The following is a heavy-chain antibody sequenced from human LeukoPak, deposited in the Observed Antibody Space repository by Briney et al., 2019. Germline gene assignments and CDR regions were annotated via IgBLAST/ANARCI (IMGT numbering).Heavy chain of an antibody. J-gene: IGHJ3*02. CDR3: ARDLTYYYDSWGAFDI. Sequence: GGSLRLSCAASGFPFSSYAMSWVRQAPGKGLEWVSTISGSGGSAYYADSVKGRFTISRDNSKNTLYLQMNSLRAEDTAVYYCARDLTYYYDSWGAFDIWGQGTMVTVSS. CDR1: GFPFSSYA. D-gene: IGHD3-22*01. V-gene: IGHV3-23*01. CDR2: ISGSGGSA.